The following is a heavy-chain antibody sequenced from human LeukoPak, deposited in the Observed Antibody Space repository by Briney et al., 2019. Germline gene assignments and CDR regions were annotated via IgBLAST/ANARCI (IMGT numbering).Heavy chain of an antibody. Sequence: SETLSLTCTVSGYSISSGYYWGRIRQPPGKGLEWIGSIYYSGSTYYNPSLKSRVTISVDTSKNQFSLKLSSVIAADTAVYYCARDRQQLVRGDYFDYWGQGTLVTVSS. D-gene: IGHD6-13*01. CDR1: GYSISSGYY. CDR3: ARDRQQLVRGDYFDY. CDR2: IYYSGST. J-gene: IGHJ4*02. V-gene: IGHV4-38-2*02.